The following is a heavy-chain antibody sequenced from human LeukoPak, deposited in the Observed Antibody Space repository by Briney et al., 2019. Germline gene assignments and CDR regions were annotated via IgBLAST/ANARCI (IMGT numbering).Heavy chain of an antibody. Sequence: GGSLRLSCAASGFTFSSYGMHWVRQAPGKGLEWVAVIWYGGSNKYYADSVKGRFTISRDNSKNMVYLQLNSLRAEDTAVYYCARTREQWQVLDYWGQGTLVTVSS. D-gene: IGHD6-19*01. CDR1: GFTFSSYG. CDR2: IWYGGSNK. CDR3: ARTREQWQVLDY. V-gene: IGHV3-33*01. J-gene: IGHJ4*02.